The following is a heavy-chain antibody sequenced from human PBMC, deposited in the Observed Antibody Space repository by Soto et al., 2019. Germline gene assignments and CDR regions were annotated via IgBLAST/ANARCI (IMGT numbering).Heavy chain of an antibody. Sequence: QVQLQQWGAGLLKPSETLSLSCGVYGGSLSNYYWNWIRQPPGKGLEWIGEINHSGITSYNPSLKSRVTISVDTSNNQFSLKLTSVTAAATAVYYCARKLRFLGGNWIDPWGQGTLVTVSS. CDR3: ARKLRFLGGNWIDP. J-gene: IGHJ5*02. D-gene: IGHD3-3*01. CDR1: GGSLSNYY. V-gene: IGHV4-34*01. CDR2: INHSGIT.